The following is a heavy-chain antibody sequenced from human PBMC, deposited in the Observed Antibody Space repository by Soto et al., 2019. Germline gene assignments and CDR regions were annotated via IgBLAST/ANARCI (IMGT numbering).Heavy chain of an antibody. CDR1: GYTFTRYD. D-gene: IGHD3-3*01. CDR3: ARGPTYDFWSSSSAFDI. Sequence: ASVKVSCKASGYTFTRYDINWVRQATGQGLEWMGWMNPNSGNTGYAQKFQGRVTMTRNTSISTAYMELSSLRSEDTAVYYCARGPTYDFWSSSSAFDIWGQGTMVTVSS. CDR2: MNPNSGNT. J-gene: IGHJ3*02. V-gene: IGHV1-8*01.